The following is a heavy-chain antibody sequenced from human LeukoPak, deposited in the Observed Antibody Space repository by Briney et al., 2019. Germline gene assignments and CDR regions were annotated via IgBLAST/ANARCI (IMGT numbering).Heavy chain of an antibody. J-gene: IGHJ5*01. D-gene: IGHD2-8*02. Sequence: PGGSLRLSCAGSGFALKSYSLSWVPQAPGKGLEWVSSISSTSAYIYYADSVKGRFTISRDNVDNVVYLQMNSLGAEDTAVYYRARVAVSGPTGWFDSWGQGTLVIVSS. CDR1: GFALKSYS. V-gene: IGHV3-21*01. CDR3: ARVAVSGPTGWFDS. CDR2: ISSTSAYI.